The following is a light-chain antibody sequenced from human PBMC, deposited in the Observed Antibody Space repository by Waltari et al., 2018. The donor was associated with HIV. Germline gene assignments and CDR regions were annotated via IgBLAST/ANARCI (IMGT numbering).Light chain of an antibody. CDR2: EVN. CDR1: TSDVGGHKY. V-gene: IGLV2-14*01. Sequence: QSALTQPASVSGSPGQSITISCTGTTSDVGGHKYVSWYQPHPGKAPKLVIYEVNNRPSGVSIRFSGSKSGNTASLTISELQAEDEADYYCTSYTSRNTRVFGTGTKVTVL. CDR3: TSYTSRNTRV. J-gene: IGLJ1*01.